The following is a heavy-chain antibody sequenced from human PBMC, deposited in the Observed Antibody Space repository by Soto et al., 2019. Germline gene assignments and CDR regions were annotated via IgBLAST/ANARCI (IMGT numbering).Heavy chain of an antibody. V-gene: IGHV1-24*01. CDR3: ATAPNSGYSSSWYPYLFDN. CDR2: FDPEDGET. Sequence: ASVKVSCKVSGYTLTELTMHWVRQAPGKGLEWMGGFDPEDGETIYAQKFQGRVTMTEDTSTDTAYMELSSLRSEDTAVYYCATAPNSGYSSSWYPYLFDNWGQGTLVTVSS. J-gene: IGHJ4*02. D-gene: IGHD6-13*01. CDR1: GYTLTELT.